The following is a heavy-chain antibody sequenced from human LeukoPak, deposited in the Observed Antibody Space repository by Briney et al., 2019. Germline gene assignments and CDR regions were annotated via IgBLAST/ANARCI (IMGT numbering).Heavy chain of an antibody. D-gene: IGHD3-10*01. CDR1: GFTFGDYF. CDR3: SRRGWGSYSQDY. J-gene: IGHJ4*02. Sequence: GGSLRLSCEGTGFTFGDYFMSGSSQTIYYADPVRGRFTVSRDNTRQSLYLQMNSLRVEDTAVYYCSRRGWGSYSQDYWGQGTLVTVSA. V-gene: IGHV3-69-1*02. CDR2: SSQTI.